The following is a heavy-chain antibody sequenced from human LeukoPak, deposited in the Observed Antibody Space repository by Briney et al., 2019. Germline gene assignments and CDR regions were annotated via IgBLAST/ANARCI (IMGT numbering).Heavy chain of an antibody. CDR1: GYSISSGYY. Sequence: PSETLSLTCSVSGYSISSGYYWGWIRQPPGKGLEWIGYTYHSGSVFYNPSLKSRVAISVDTSKNQFSLNLSSVTAADTAVYYCARWSQNYFDPWGQGTLVTVSS. CDR2: TYHSGSV. CDR3: ARWSQNYFDP. D-gene: IGHD5-24*01. J-gene: IGHJ5*02. V-gene: IGHV4-38-2*02.